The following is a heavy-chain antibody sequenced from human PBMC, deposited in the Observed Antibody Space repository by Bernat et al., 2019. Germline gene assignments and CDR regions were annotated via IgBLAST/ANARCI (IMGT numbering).Heavy chain of an antibody. Sequence: EVQLVESGGGLVQPGGSLRLSCAASGFTFINYCMGWVRLAPGKGLEWVANIKNDGSQKNYVDSVEGRFTISRDNAKNSLYLQMNSLRVEDTAVYYCARDLADAGRFDPWGQGILVTVSS. D-gene: IGHD6-13*01. J-gene: IGHJ5*02. CDR1: GFTFINYC. CDR2: IKNDGSQK. V-gene: IGHV3-7*03. CDR3: ARDLADAGRFDP.